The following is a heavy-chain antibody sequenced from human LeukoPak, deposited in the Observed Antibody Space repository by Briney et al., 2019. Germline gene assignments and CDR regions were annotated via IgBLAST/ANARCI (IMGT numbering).Heavy chain of an antibody. Sequence: GGSLRLSCAASGFIFDDYAMSWVRQAPGKGLEWVSGINWNDDSTGYADSVRGRFTISRDNAKNSLYLQMNSLRAEDTALYYCARGLTYYYDSSGSTSYFDYWAQGTLVTVSS. CDR3: ARGLTYYYDSSGSTSYFDY. V-gene: IGHV3-20*04. J-gene: IGHJ4*02. D-gene: IGHD3-22*01. CDR2: INWNDDST. CDR1: GFIFDDYA.